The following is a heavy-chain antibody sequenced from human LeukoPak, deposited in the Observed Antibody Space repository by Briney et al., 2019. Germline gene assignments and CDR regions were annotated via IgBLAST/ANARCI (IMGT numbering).Heavy chain of an antibody. CDR2: INSDGSIT. V-gene: IGHV3-74*01. CDR1: GFTFSSYW. J-gene: IGHJ4*02. Sequence: GGSLRLSCATSGFTFSSYWMPWVRQAPGKGLVWVSRINSDGSITTLADSVKGRFDISRDNAKNTLYLQMNSLRAEDTAVYYCARGVNTSMVNYWGQGTLVTVSS. D-gene: IGHD5-18*01. CDR3: ARGVNTSMVNY.